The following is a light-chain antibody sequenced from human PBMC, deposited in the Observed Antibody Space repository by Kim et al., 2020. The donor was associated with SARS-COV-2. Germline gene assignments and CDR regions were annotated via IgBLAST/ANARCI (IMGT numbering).Light chain of an antibody. Sequence: DIVMTQSPDSLAVSLGERATINCKSSQSVLYSSKNKNYLAWYQQRPGQPPKLLIYWASTRESGVPDRLSGSGSGTDFTLTISGLQAEDVAVYYCQQYYSTPWTFGQGTKVEIK. CDR1: QSVLYSSKNKNY. CDR3: QQYYSTPWT. CDR2: WAS. J-gene: IGKJ1*01. V-gene: IGKV4-1*01.